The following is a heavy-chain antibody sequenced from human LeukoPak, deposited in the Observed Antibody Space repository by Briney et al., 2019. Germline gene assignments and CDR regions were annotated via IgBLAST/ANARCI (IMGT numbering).Heavy chain of an antibody. CDR3: TTDLELVVVAATPTDY. CDR1: GFTFSNAW. J-gene: IGHJ4*02. CDR2: IKSKTDGGTT. V-gene: IGHV3-15*01. D-gene: IGHD2-15*01. Sequence: GGSLRLSCAASGFTFSNAWMSWVRQAPGKGLEWVGRIKSKTDGGTTDYAAPVKGRFTISRDDSKNTLYLQMNSPKTEDTAVYYCTTDLELVVVAATPTDYWGQGTLVTVSS.